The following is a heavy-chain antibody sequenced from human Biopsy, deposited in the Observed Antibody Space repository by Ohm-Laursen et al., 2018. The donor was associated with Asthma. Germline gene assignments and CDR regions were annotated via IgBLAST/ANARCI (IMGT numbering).Heavy chain of an antibody. CDR2: ISAYNGNT. CDR3: ARHRGYCTGGSCYPDFDY. D-gene: IGHD2-15*01. CDR1: GYTFTNYG. J-gene: IGHJ4*02. V-gene: IGHV1-18*01. Sequence: GASVKVSCKASGYTFTNYGISWVRQAPGQGLEWMGWISAYNGNTDQAQKLQGRVTMTTDTSTRTAYMELRSLRSDDTAVYYCARHRGYCTGGSCYPDFDYWGQGTLVTVSS.